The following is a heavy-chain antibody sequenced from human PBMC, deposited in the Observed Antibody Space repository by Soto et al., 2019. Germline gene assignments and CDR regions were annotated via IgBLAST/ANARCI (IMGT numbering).Heavy chain of an antibody. CDR1: GYSFSDYW. CDR3: ARHVYDSSGYSNYYYYGMDV. D-gene: IGHD3-22*01. Sequence: GESLKISCKASGYSFSDYWIGWVRQMPGRGLEWMGIIYPSDSDTSYSASFQGQVTISADKSISTAYLQWSSLKASDTAMYYCARHVYDSSGYSNYYYYGMDVWGQGTTVTVSS. J-gene: IGHJ6*02. CDR2: IYPSDSDT. V-gene: IGHV5-51*01.